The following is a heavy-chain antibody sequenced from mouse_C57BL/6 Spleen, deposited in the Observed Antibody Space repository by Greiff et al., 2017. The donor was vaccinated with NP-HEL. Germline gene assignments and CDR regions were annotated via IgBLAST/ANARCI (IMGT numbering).Heavy chain of an antibody. J-gene: IGHJ2*01. CDR3: TRGPIRLDY. Sequence: QVQLQQSGAELVRPGASVTLSCKASGYTFTDYEMHWVKQPPVHGLEWIGAIDPETGGTAYNQKFKGKAILTADKSSSTAYMELRSLTSEDSAVYYCTRGPIRLDYWGQGTTLTVSS. V-gene: IGHV1-15*01. CDR2: IDPETGGT. CDR1: GYTFTDYE.